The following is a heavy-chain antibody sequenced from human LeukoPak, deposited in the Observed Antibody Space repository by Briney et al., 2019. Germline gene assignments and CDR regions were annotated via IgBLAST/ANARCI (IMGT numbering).Heavy chain of an antibody. V-gene: IGHV3-30*04. CDR1: EFTFSSYA. CDR2: ISYDGSNK. D-gene: IGHD3-22*01. CDR3: AKGAVYYYDSSGYYFDY. J-gene: IGHJ4*02. Sequence: PGGSLRLSCAASEFTFSSYAMHWVRQAPGKGLEWVALISYDGSNKYYADSVKGRFTISRDNSKNTLYLQMNSLRAEDTAVYYCAKGAVYYYDSSGYYFDYWGQGTLVTVSS.